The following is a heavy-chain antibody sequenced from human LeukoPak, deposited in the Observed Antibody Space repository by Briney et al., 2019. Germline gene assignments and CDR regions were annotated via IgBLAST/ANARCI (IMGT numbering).Heavy chain of an antibody. D-gene: IGHD6-25*01. Sequence: SETLSLTCTVSGGSISTSSYCWGWIRQPPWKGLEWIGSISYSGTTYYNPSLKSRVTISVDTSNNQFSLRLTSVTAADTAVYFCARHPSSAWHADYWGHGTLVTVSS. V-gene: IGHV4-39*01. CDR1: GGSISTSSYC. CDR2: ISYSGTT. CDR3: ARHPSSAWHADY. J-gene: IGHJ4*01.